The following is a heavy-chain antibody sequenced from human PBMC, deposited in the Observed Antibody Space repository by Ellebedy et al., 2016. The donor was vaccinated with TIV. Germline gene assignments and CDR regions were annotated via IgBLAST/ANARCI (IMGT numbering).Heavy chain of an antibody. CDR1: GFIISGDW. V-gene: IGHV3-7*01. CDR2: INQDGGEK. CDR3: ARLAGATCQCAFDI. J-gene: IGHJ3*02. Sequence: GESLKISCAASGFIISGDWMRWVRQAQGKGLEWVAHINQDGGEKNYVDSVRGRFTISRDNAKNSLYLQMNSLRAEDTAVYYCARLAGATCQCAFDIWGQGTMVTVSS. D-gene: IGHD2-15*01.